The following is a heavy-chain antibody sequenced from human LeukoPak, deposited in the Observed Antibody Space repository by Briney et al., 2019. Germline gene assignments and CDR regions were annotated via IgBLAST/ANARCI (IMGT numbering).Heavy chain of an antibody. Sequence: GRSLRLSCAASGFTFSSYAMSWVRQAPGKGLECISSISVSGGSTYYADSVKGRFTISRDNSKNTLYLQMNSLRAEDTAVYYCAKGVADLYYYGMDVWGQGTTVTVSS. V-gene: IGHV3-23*01. J-gene: IGHJ6*02. CDR2: ISVSGGST. D-gene: IGHD6-19*01. CDR3: AKGVADLYYYGMDV. CDR1: GFTFSSYA.